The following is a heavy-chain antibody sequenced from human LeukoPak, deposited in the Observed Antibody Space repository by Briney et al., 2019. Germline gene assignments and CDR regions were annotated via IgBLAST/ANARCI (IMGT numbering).Heavy chain of an antibody. CDR1: GGSISSGDYY. CDR3: ARQGLLEVEYYFDY. J-gene: IGHJ4*02. CDR2: IYYSGST. D-gene: IGHD2-21*01. Sequence: SETLSLTCTVSGGSISSGDYYWSWIRQPPGKGLEWIGYIYYSGSTYYNPSLKSRVTISVDTSKNQFSLKLSSVTAADTAVYYCARQGLLEVEYYFDYWGQGTLVTVSS. V-gene: IGHV4-30-4*08.